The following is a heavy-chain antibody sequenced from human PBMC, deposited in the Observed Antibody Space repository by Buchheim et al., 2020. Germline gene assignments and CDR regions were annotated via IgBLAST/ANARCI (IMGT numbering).Heavy chain of an antibody. CDR2: IIPILGIA. Sequence: QVQLVQSGAEVKKPGSSVKVSCKASGGTFSSYAISWVRQAPGQGLEWMGRIIPILGIANYAQKFQGRVTITADKSTSTAYMELSSLRSEDTAVYYCARGVRIAAAGTHYYYYGTDVWGQGTT. J-gene: IGHJ6*02. CDR1: GGTFSSYA. V-gene: IGHV1-69*04. D-gene: IGHD6-13*01. CDR3: ARGVRIAAAGTHYYYYGTDV.